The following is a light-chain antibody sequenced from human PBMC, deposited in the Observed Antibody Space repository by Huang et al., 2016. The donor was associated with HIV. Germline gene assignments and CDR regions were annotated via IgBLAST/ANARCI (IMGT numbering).Light chain of an antibody. J-gene: IGKJ4*01. V-gene: IGKV3-15*01. CDR2: GAS. Sequence: EIVMTQSPATLSVSPGERATLSCRASQRVRSNLAWYQQKPGQAPRLLIYGASTRATGSPARFSGSGSGTEFTLTISSLQSEDFAVYYCQQYNNWPFTFGGGTKVEIK. CDR1: QRVRSN. CDR3: QQYNNWPFT.